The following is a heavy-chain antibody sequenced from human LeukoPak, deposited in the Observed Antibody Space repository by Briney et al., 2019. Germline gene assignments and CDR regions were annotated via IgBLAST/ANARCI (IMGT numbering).Heavy chain of an antibody. Sequence: PSETLSLTCTVSGGSISSYYWSWIRQPPGKGLEWIGYIYYSGSTNYNPSLKSRVTISVDTSKNQFSLKLSSVTAADTAVYYCARQGYDFDAFDIWGQGTMVTVSS. J-gene: IGHJ3*02. D-gene: IGHD2-2*01. CDR3: ARQGYDFDAFDI. CDR1: GGSISSYY. V-gene: IGHV4-59*08. CDR2: IYYSGST.